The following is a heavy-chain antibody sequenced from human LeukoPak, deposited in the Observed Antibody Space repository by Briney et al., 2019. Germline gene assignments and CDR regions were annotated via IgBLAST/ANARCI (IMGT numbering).Heavy chain of an antibody. CDR2: IYYSGST. Sequence: SETLSLTCTVSGVSISSYYWSWIRQPPGKGLEWIGYIYYSGSTNYNPSLKSRVTISVDTSKNQFSLKLSSVTAADTAVYYCARENPYDILTGYSGVYGMDVWGQGTTVTVSS. V-gene: IGHV4-59*01. CDR3: ARENPYDILTGYSGVYGMDV. CDR1: GVSISSYY. J-gene: IGHJ6*02. D-gene: IGHD3-9*01.